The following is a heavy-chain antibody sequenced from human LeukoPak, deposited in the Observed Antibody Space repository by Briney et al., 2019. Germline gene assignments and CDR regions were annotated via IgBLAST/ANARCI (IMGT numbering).Heavy chain of an antibody. CDR2: INPSSGGS. J-gene: IGHJ4*02. CDR3: ATITVDWENNY. V-gene: IGHV1-2*02. D-gene: IGHD6-19*01. CDR1: GYTITGYY. Sequence: ASVKVSCKASGYTITGYYIHWVRQAPGQGLEWMGWINPSSGGSTYAQKFQGRVTMTRDTSISTAYMELSSLRSDDTAVYFCATITVDWENNYWGQGTLVTVSS.